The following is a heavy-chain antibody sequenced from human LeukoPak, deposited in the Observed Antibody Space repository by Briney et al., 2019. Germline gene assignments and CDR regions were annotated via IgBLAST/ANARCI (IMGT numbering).Heavy chain of an antibody. CDR1: AYTFVTYG. Sequence: AAGKVSFKASAYTFVTYGINWVRQAPGQGPEWIGWISTYNGNTKYALKFQDRVTLTRDTSTTTAYMELKSLTSDDRAVYYCERASFDNWGQGTMVIVSS. CDR2: ISTYNGNT. J-gene: IGHJ4*02. CDR3: ERASFDN. V-gene: IGHV1-18*01.